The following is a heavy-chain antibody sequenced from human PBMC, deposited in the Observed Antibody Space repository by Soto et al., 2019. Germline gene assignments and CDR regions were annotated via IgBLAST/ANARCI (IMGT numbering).Heavy chain of an antibody. CDR1: GFTFTSSA. CDR3: AASSNIAARPLDY. Sequence: EASVKVSCKASGFTFTSSAVQWVRQARGQRLEWIGWIVVGSGNTNYAQKFQERVTITRDMSTSTAYMELSSLRSEDTAVYYCAASSNIAARPLDYWGQGTLVTVSS. V-gene: IGHV1-58*01. J-gene: IGHJ4*02. CDR2: IVVGSGNT. D-gene: IGHD6-6*01.